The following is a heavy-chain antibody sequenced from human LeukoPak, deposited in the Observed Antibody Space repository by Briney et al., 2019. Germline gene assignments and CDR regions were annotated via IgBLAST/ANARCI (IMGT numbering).Heavy chain of an antibody. CDR3: ARSSHYTIPFDS. CDR2: INSDGSVT. Sequence: GGSQRLSCAASGFRLSSYWMHWVRQAPGKGLVWVSRINSDGSVTSFADSVKGRFTISRDNAKNTVYLQMNSLTVEDTAVYFCARSSHYTIPFDSWGQGMLVTVSS. J-gene: IGHJ5*01. D-gene: IGHD2-2*02. V-gene: IGHV3-74*01. CDR1: GFRLSSYW.